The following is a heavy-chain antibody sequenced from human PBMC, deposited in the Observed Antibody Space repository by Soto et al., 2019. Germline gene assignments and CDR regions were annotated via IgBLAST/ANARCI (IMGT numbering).Heavy chain of an antibody. V-gene: IGHV1-2*02. D-gene: IGHD5-18*01. J-gene: IGHJ6*02. CDR3: ARVRSTAMVTGYYYYGMDV. CDR1: GYTFTGYY. Sequence: GSSVKVSCKASGYTFTGYYMHWVRQAPGQGLEWVGGINPNSGGTNYAQKFQGRVTMTRDTSISTAYMELSRLRSDDTAVYYCARVRSTAMVTGYYYYGMDVWGQATAVTVSS. CDR2: INPNSGGT.